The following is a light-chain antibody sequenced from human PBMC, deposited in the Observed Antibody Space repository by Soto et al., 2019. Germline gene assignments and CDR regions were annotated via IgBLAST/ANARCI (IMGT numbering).Light chain of an antibody. Sequence: ERVLTQFPDTLSVSPGESATLSCRASQTVSSNFVWYQQTPCQPPLLLIYGASTTATGISDRFSGSGAGTEVSHSISSLQLEDFAVYYCEQYNNWPMATVGPGTKVEIK. V-gene: IGKV3-15*01. J-gene: IGKJ3*01. CDR3: EQYNNWPMAT. CDR2: GAS. CDR1: QTVSSN.